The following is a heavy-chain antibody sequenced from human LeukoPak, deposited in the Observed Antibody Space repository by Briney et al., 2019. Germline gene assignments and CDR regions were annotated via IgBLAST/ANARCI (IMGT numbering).Heavy chain of an antibody. CDR1: GFTFRSYA. CDR2: MKQDGSEK. CDR3: ARGPALGVRGAHLDY. Sequence: PGGSLRLSCAASGFTFRSYAMSWVRQAPGKGLEWVANMKQDGSEKYYVDSVKGRFTVSRDNAKNLLWLQMNSLRAEDTAVYYCARGPALGVRGAHLDYWGQGILVTVSS. D-gene: IGHD3-10*01. V-gene: IGHV3-7*01. J-gene: IGHJ4*02.